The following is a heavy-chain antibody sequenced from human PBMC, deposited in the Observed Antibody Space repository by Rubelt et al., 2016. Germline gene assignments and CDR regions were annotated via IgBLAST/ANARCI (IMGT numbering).Heavy chain of an antibody. CDR2: ISYDGSNK. D-gene: IGHD5-24*01. CDR3: AKAKSSYKDAFDI. V-gene: IGHV3-30*04. CDR1: GFTFSSYA. J-gene: IGHJ3*02. Sequence: GFTFSSYAMHWVRQAPGKGLEWVAVISYDGSNKYYADSVKGRFTISRDNSKNTLYLQMNSLRAEDTAVYYCAKAKSSYKDAFDIWGQGTMVTVSS.